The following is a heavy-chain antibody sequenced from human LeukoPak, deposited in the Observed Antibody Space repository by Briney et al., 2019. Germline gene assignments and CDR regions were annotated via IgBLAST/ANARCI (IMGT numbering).Heavy chain of an antibody. J-gene: IGHJ4*02. CDR3: ARDRLHYGEYEKTFDY. CDR2: ISYSSSTI. CDR1: GFTFSSYS. V-gene: IGHV3-48*01. D-gene: IGHD4-17*01. Sequence: PGGSLRLSCAASGFTFSSYSMNWARQAPGKGLEWVSYISYSSSTICYADSVKGRFTISRDNGKNSLYLQMNSLRAEDTAVYYCARDRLHYGEYEKTFDYWGQGTLVTVSS.